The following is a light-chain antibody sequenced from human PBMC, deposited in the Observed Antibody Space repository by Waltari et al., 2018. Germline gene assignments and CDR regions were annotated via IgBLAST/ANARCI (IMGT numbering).Light chain of an antibody. Sequence: QYALTQPASVSGSPGQSITISCTGTSSHEGSYNLVSWYQQHPGKAPKRMIYEGSKRPSGVSNRFSGSKCGNTASLTISGLQAEDEADYYCCSYAGSSTWVFGGGTKLTVL. V-gene: IGLV2-23*01. J-gene: IGLJ3*02. CDR3: CSYAGSSTWV. CDR1: SSHEGSYNL. CDR2: EGS.